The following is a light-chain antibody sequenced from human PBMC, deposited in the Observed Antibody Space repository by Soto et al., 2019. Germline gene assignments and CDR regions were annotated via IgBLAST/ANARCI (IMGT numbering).Light chain of an antibody. CDR2: GAS. CDR3: QQYLITLWT. V-gene: IGKV3-20*01. Sequence: EIVLTQSPGTLSLSPGERATLSCRASQSVSNNYLAWYQQKPGQAPRLLIYGASSRATGIPDRFSGSGSGTDFTLTIGRLEPEDFAVYYCQQYLITLWTFGQGTKVDI. J-gene: IGKJ1*01. CDR1: QSVSNNY.